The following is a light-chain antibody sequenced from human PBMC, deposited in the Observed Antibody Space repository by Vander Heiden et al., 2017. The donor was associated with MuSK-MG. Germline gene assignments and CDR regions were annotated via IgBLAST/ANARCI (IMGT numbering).Light chain of an antibody. Sequence: EIASTQSPGTLSLSPGERATLSCRAGQTVTSTSLAWYQQKPGQAPRLLIYGASSRASGIPDRFSASGSGTDFTLTISRLEPEDFAVYYCQQYGRSQNSFGQGTKLEIK. J-gene: IGKJ2*03. CDR2: GAS. V-gene: IGKV3-20*01. CDR3: QQYGRSQNS. CDR1: QTVTSTS.